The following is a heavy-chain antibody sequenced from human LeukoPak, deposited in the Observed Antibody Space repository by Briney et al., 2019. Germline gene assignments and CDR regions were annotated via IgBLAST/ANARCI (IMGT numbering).Heavy chain of an antibody. CDR3: AKDRLAYYFDY. D-gene: IGHD3-16*01. Sequence: GGSLRLSCAASGFTFNSYGMHWVRQAPGKGLEWAAFIRNDETSKYFADSVKGRFTISRDNSKNTLYLQMNSLRAEDTAVYYCAKDRLAYYFDYWGQGTLVTVSS. CDR1: GFTFNSYG. V-gene: IGHV3-30*02. J-gene: IGHJ4*02. CDR2: IRNDETSK.